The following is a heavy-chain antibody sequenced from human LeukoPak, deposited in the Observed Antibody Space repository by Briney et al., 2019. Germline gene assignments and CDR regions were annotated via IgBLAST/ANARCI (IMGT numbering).Heavy chain of an antibody. J-gene: IGHJ4*02. Sequence: SETLSLTCTVSGGSISSSSYYWGWIRQPPGKGLEWIGSIYYSGSAYYNPSLKSRVTISADTSKNQFSLKLSSVTAADTAVYYCARDWAYSSSWSFDYWGQGTPVTVSS. D-gene: IGHD6-13*01. CDR3: ARDWAYSSSWSFDY. CDR1: GGSISSSSYY. CDR2: IYYSGSA. V-gene: IGHV4-39*07.